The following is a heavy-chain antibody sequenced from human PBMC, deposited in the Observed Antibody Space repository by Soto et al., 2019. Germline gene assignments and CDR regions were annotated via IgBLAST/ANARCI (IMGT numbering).Heavy chain of an antibody. V-gene: IGHV1-69*12. Sequence: QVYLVQSGAEVKQPGSSVKISCKTSGKSFGSYALSWVRQAPGQGLEWMGGVIPVFATANYAQKFRGRMTVTADESTTTVYMELSSLGSEDTAIYYCTAHITVTGPLAYWGQGTLVSVSS. D-gene: IGHD6-19*01. J-gene: IGHJ4*02. CDR1: GKSFGSYA. CDR2: VIPVFATA. CDR3: TAHITVTGPLAY.